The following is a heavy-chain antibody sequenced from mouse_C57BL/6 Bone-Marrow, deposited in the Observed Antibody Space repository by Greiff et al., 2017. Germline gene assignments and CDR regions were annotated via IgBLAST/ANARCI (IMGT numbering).Heavy chain of an antibody. D-gene: IGHD1-1*01. J-gene: IGHJ1*03. CDR1: GYTFTSYG. CDR3: ARGIYYYGSSFYCYFDV. Sequence: SGAELARPGASVKLSCKASGYTFTSYGISWVKQRTGQGLEWIGEIYPRSGNTYYNEKFKGKATLTADKSSSTAYMELRSLTSEDSAVYFCARGIYYYGSSFYCYFDVWGTGTTVTVSS. V-gene: IGHV1-81*01. CDR2: IYPRSGNT.